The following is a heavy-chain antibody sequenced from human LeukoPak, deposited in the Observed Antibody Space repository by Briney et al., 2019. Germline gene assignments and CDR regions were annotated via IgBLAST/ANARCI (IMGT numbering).Heavy chain of an antibody. CDR3: ARRGSNSSGLNYYYYYMGV. CDR1: GFTFSSYS. D-gene: IGHD6-19*01. Sequence: GGSLRLSCAASGFTFSSYSMNWVRQAPGKGLEWVSSISSSSSYIYYADSVKGRFTISRDNAKNSLYLQMNSLRAEDTAVYYCARRGSNSSGLNYYYYYMGVWGKGTTVTVSS. V-gene: IGHV3-21*01. J-gene: IGHJ6*03. CDR2: ISSSSSYI.